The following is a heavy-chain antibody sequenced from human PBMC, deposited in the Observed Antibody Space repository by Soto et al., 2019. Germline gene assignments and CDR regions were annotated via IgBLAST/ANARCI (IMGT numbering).Heavy chain of an antibody. CDR2: ISAYNGNT. D-gene: IGHD2-21*02. Sequence: ASVKASCKASGYTFTSYGISWVRQAPGQGLEWMGWISAYNGNTNYAQKLQGRVTMTTDTSTSTAYMELRSLRSDDTAVYYCAMDYGGNSYSDFDYWGQGTLVTVSS. CDR3: AMDYGGNSYSDFDY. CDR1: GYTFTSYG. J-gene: IGHJ4*02. V-gene: IGHV1-18*01.